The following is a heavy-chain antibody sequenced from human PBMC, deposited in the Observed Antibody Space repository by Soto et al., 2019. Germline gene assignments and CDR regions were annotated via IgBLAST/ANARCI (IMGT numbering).Heavy chain of an antibody. Sequence: QVQLVQSGAEVKKPGASVKVPCKASGYTFTSFDIHWVRQATGQGLEWMGWMNPNSGTTNYALKCQDRVTMTRNTSISTAYMEVSSLRSEDTAVYYCARPYYSGWFLFTSWGQGTLVTVSS. V-gene: IGHV1-8*01. J-gene: IGHJ5*02. D-gene: IGHD6-19*01. CDR3: ARPYYSGWFLFTS. CDR1: GYTFTSFD. CDR2: MNPNSGTT.